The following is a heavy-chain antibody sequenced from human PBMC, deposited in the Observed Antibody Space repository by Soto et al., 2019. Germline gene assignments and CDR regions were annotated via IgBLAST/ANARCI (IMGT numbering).Heavy chain of an antibody. J-gene: IGHJ4*02. Sequence: ASVKVSCKASGYTFTGYYMHWVRQAPGQGLEWMGWINPNSGGTNYAQKFQGWVTMTRDTSISTAYMELSRLRSDDTAVYYCARDAPEDYGDYGFDYWGQGTLVTVSS. V-gene: IGHV1-2*04. CDR1: GYTFTGYY. CDR3: ARDAPEDYGDYGFDY. CDR2: INPNSGGT. D-gene: IGHD4-17*01.